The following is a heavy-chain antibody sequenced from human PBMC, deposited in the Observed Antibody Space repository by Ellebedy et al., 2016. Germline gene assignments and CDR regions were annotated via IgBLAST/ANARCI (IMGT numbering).Heavy chain of an antibody. Sequence: GESLKISXAASGFTFSSYAMDWVRRRPGKGLEWVSAINGRGDATYNADSVRGRFTISRDNSKNMVYLQMNSLTAEDTAEYFCAKDAFYDSRRQFDYWGQGTQVTVSS. J-gene: IGHJ4*02. CDR2: INGRGDAT. V-gene: IGHV3-23*01. D-gene: IGHD3-22*01. CDR3: AKDAFYDSRRQFDY. CDR1: GFTFSSYA.